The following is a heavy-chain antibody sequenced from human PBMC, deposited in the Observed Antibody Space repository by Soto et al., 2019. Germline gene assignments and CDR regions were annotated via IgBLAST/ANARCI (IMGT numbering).Heavy chain of an antibody. CDR2: IYHSGST. CDR3: ARFYGDYVNWFDP. V-gene: IGHV4-30-2*01. Sequence: QLQLQESGSGLVKPSQTLSLTCAVSGGSISSGGYSWSWIRQPPGKGLEWIGYIYHSGSTYYNPSLKSRVTISVDRSKTQFSLKLSSVTAADTAVYYCARFYGDYVNWFDPWGQGTLVTVSS. CDR1: GGSISSGGYS. D-gene: IGHD4-17*01. J-gene: IGHJ5*02.